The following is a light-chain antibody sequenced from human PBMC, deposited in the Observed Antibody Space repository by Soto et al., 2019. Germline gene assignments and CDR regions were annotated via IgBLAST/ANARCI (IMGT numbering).Light chain of an antibody. V-gene: IGKV3-15*01. Sequence: EIVMTQSPVTLSVSPGERATLSCRASQSVSRNLAWYQQKPGQAPRLLIYGASTRATGIPVRFSGSGSGTEFTLTISSLQSEDFAIYYCQQYNNWPPLTFGGGTKVDI. J-gene: IGKJ4*01. CDR1: QSVSRN. CDR3: QQYNNWPPLT. CDR2: GAS.